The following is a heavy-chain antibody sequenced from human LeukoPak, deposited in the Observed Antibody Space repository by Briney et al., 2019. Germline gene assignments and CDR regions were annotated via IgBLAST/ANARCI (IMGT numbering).Heavy chain of an antibody. D-gene: IGHD3-10*01. CDR1: GFTFSSYA. V-gene: IGHV3-30*04. J-gene: IGHJ4*02. Sequence: ERSLRLSCAASGFTFSSYAMHWVRQAPGKGLEWVAVISYDGGNKYYADSVKGRFTISRDNSKNTLYLQMNSLRAEDTAVYYCARDEYDYGSNLDYWGQGTLVTVSS. CDR2: ISYDGGNK. CDR3: ARDEYDYGSNLDY.